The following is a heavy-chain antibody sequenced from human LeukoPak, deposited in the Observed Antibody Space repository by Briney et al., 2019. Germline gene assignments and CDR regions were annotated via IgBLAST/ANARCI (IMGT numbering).Heavy chain of an antibody. V-gene: IGHV4-59*08. D-gene: IGHD5-12*01. CDR2: IYYSGST. CDR1: GGSISGHY. Sequence: SETLSLTCTVSGGSISGHYWTWIRQPPGKGLERMGYIYYSGSTNYNPSLKSRVTISLDTSKNQFSLKLRSVNAADTAVYYCARQWGANGYGYFDYWGQGTLVTVSS. J-gene: IGHJ4*02. CDR3: ARQWGANGYGYFDY.